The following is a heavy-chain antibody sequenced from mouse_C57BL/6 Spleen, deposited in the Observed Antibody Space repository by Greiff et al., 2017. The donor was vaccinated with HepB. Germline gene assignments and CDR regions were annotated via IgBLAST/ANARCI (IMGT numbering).Heavy chain of an antibody. CDR2: IYPGSGNT. V-gene: IGHV1-76*01. CDR3: ARSLFTTVVARDWYFDV. J-gene: IGHJ1*03. Sequence: QVQLQQSGAELVRPGASVKLSCKASGYTFTDYYINWVKQRPGQGLEWIARIYPGSGNTYYNEKFKGKATLTAEKSSSTAYMQLSSLTSEDSAVYFCARSLFTTVVARDWYFDVWGTGTTVTVSS. D-gene: IGHD1-1*01. CDR1: GYTFTDYY.